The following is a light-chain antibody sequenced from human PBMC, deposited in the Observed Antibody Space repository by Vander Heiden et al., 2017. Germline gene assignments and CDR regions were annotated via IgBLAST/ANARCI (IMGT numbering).Light chain of an antibody. J-gene: IGKJ2*01. CDR1: QSISSY. CDR3: QQSYSTLYT. V-gene: IGKV1-39*01. CDR2: AAS. Sequence: DIPITQSPSSLSASVGDRVTITCRASQSISSYLNWYQQKPGKAPKLLIYAASSLQGGVPSRFSGSGSGTDFTLTISSLQPEDFATYYCQQSYSTLYTFGQGTKLEIK.